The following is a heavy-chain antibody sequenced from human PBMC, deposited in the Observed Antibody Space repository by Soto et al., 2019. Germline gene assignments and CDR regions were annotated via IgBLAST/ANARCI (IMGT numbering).Heavy chain of an antibody. D-gene: IGHD6-13*01. CDR3: ARERSAAGTGGFDP. CDR2: MNPNSGNT. J-gene: IGHJ5*02. Sequence: QVQLVQSGAEVKKPGASVKVSCKASGYTFTSYDINWVRQATGQGLEWMGWMNPNSGNTGYAQKFQGRVTMTRNTSISTANMELSSLRSEDTAVYYCARERSAAGTGGFDPWGQGTRVTVSS. V-gene: IGHV1-8*01. CDR1: GYTFTSYD.